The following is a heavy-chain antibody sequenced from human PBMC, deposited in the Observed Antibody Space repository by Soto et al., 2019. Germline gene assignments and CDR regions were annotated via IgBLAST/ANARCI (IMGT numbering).Heavy chain of an antibody. CDR3: AKWAPYYYGSESYYPLGYFDY. V-gene: IGHV3-23*01. J-gene: IGHJ4*02. Sequence: EVQLLESGGGLVQPGGSLRLSCAASGFTFSSYAMSWVRQAPGKGLEWVSAISGSGGSTYYADSVKGRFTISRDNSKNTLYLQMNSLRAEDTAVYYCAKWAPYYYGSESYYPLGYFDYWGQGTLVTVSS. CDR2: ISGSGGST. D-gene: IGHD3-10*01. CDR1: GFTFSSYA.